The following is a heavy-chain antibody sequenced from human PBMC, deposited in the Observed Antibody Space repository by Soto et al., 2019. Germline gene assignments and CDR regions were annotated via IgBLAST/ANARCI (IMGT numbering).Heavy chain of an antibody. CDR2: ISWNSGSI. V-gene: IGHV3-9*01. CDR1: GFTFDDYA. J-gene: IGHJ6*03. D-gene: IGHD2-2*01. CDR3: AKGGCSSNRCPGDYYYYYYMDV. Sequence: GGSLRLSCAASGFTFDDYAMHWVRQAPGKGLEWVSGISWNSGSIGYADSVKGRFTISRDNAKTSLYLQMNSLRAEDTALYYCAKGGCSSNRCPGDYYYYYYMDVWGKGTTVTVSS.